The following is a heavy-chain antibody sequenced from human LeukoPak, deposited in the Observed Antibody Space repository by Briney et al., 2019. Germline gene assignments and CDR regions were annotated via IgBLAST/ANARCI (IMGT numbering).Heavy chain of an antibody. CDR2: INHSGST. J-gene: IGHJ3*02. CDR1: GFAFSSYA. Sequence: LRLSCAASGFAFSSYAMRWIRQPPGKGLEWIGEINHSGSTNYNPSLKSRVTISVDTSKNQFSLKLSSVTAADTAVYYCARSVYYDFWSGYSLGAFDIWGQGTMVTVSS. D-gene: IGHD3-3*01. V-gene: IGHV4-34*01. CDR3: ARSVYYDFWSGYSLGAFDI.